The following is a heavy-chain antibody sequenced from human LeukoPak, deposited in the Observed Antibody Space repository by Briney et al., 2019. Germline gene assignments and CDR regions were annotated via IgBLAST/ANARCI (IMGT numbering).Heavy chain of an antibody. V-gene: IGHV1-2*02. J-gene: IGHJ6*03. CDR2: INPNSGGT. CDR3: ARDEIYYDGYYYMDV. CDR1: GYNFIGYY. Sequence: GASVKVSCKASGYNFIGYYIHWVRQAPGQGLEWMGWINPNSGGTNYAQKFQGRVTMTRDTSISTAYMELSRLRSDDTAVYYCARDEIYYDGYYYMDVWGKGTTVTVSS. D-gene: IGHD3-3*01.